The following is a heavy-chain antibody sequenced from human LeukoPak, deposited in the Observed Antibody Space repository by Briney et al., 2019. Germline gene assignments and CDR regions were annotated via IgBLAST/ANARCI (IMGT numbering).Heavy chain of an antibody. CDR2: ISGSGGLT. Sequence: GGSLRLSCAASGFSFSSCALSWVRQAPGKGLAWVSSISGSGGLTYYADSVKGRFTISRDNSKNTVFLQMNSLRAEDTAIYYCAKGAYDYIEIGYFDSWGQGTLVTVSS. V-gene: IGHV3-23*01. D-gene: IGHD5-12*01. CDR3: AKGAYDYIEIGYFDS. J-gene: IGHJ4*02. CDR1: GFSFSSCA.